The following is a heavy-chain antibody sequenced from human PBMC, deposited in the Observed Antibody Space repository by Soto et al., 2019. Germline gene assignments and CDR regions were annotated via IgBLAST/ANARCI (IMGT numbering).Heavy chain of an antibody. CDR2: IYTSGCT. D-gene: IGHD2-2*01. J-gene: IGHJ4*02. Sequence: PSETLSLTCTVSGGSISRYYWSWIRQPAGKGLEWIGRIYTSGCTNYNPSLKSRVTMSVDTSKNQLSLKLSSVTAADTAVYYCARDMGCSSNSCYSDYWGQGTLVTVS. V-gene: IGHV4-4*07. CDR3: ARDMGCSSNSCYSDY. CDR1: GGSISRYY.